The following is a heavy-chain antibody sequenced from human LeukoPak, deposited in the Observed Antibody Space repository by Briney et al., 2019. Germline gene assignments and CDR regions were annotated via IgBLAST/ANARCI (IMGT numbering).Heavy chain of an antibody. CDR3: AGQRLLWFGELREGFDY. D-gene: IGHD3-10*01. J-gene: IGHJ4*02. Sequence: PSETLSLTCTVSGGSISSSSYYWGWIRQPPGKGLEWIGGIYYSGSTYYNPSLKSRVTISVDTSKNQFSLKLSSVTAADTAVYYCAGQRLLWFGELREGFDYWGQGTLVAVSS. CDR1: GGSISSSSYY. V-gene: IGHV4-39*01. CDR2: IYYSGST.